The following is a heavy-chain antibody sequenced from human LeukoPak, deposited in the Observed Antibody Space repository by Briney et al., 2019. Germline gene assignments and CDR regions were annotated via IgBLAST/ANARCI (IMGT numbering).Heavy chain of an antibody. CDR3: ARVGSSGWYVHPTLDY. V-gene: IGHV1-2*02. CDR2: INPRNGET. J-gene: IGHJ4*02. CDR1: GYTFSDYY. Sequence: ASVKVSCKASGYTFSDYYIHWVRQAPGQGLEWMAWINPRNGETNYAQKFQGRVTMTRDTSISTAYMELSRLISDDTAVYYCARVGSSGWYVHPTLDYWGQGTLVTVSS. D-gene: IGHD6-19*01.